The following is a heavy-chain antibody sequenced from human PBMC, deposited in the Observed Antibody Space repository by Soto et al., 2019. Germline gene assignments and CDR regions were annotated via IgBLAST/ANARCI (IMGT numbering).Heavy chain of an antibody. CDR2: FFSGFST. CDR3: ARFTVATPSVGMDV. J-gene: IGHJ6*02. D-gene: IGHD4-4*01. V-gene: IGHV3-53*01. CDR1: GFTVSSNY. Sequence: PGGSLRLSCAASGFTVSSNYMSWVRQAPGKGLEWVSFFFSGFSTYYADSVKCLFTISRDISKNPLYFQLNSWRAEDTAVYYCARFTVATPSVGMDVWGQGTTVTAP.